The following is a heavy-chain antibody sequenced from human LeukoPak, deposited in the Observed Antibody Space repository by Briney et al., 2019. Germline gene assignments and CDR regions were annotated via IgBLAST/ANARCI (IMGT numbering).Heavy chain of an antibody. CDR3: AKLAGYYYDSSGYVY. CDR2: ISGSGGST. D-gene: IGHD3-22*01. J-gene: IGHJ4*02. Sequence: GGSLRLSCAASGFTFSSYAMSWVRQAPGKGLEWVSAISGSGGSTYYADSVKGRFTISRDNSKNTLYLQMNSLRAEDTAVYYCAKLAGYYYDSSGYVYWGQGTLVTVPS. CDR1: GFTFSSYA. V-gene: IGHV3-23*01.